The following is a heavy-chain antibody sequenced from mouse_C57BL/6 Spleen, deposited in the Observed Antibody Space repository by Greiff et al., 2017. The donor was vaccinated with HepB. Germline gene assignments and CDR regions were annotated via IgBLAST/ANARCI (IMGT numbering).Heavy chain of an antibody. J-gene: IGHJ2*01. CDR1: GYTFTDYE. D-gene: IGHD4-1*01. CDR2: IDPETGGT. V-gene: IGHV1-15*01. CDR3: TKLPDWDGNY. Sequence: QVQLKESGAELVRPGASVTLSCKASGYTFTDYEMHWVKQTPVHGLEWIGAIDPETGGTAYNQKFKGKAILTADKSSSTAYMELRSLTSEDSAVYYCTKLPDWDGNYWGQGTTLTVSS.